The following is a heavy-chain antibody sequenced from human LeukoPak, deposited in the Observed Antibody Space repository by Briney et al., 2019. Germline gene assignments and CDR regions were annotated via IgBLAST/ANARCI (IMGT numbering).Heavy chain of an antibody. CDR1: GFTFSSYP. D-gene: IGHD3-10*01. CDR2: MDPSGSQK. CDR3: AIWASGNY. Sequence: GGSLRLSCAASGFTFSSYPMTWVRQAPGKGLEWVANMDPSGSQKRYVDSVKGRFTISKDNPGTSLYLEMNSLRTEDTAIYYCAIWASGNYWGQGTLVTVSS. V-gene: IGHV3-7*01. J-gene: IGHJ4*02.